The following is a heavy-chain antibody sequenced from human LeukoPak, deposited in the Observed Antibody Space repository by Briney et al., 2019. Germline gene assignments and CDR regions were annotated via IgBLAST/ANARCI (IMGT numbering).Heavy chain of an antibody. CDR2: IYYSGST. CDR1: GGSISSYY. J-gene: IGHJ4*02. V-gene: IGHV4-59*01. D-gene: IGHD5-18*01. Sequence: SETLSLTCTVSGGSISSYYWSWIRQPPGKGLEWIGYIYYSGSTNYNPSLKSRVTISVDTSKNQFSLKLSSVTAADTAVYYCARRTVDTAMAGPRATEIDYWGQGTLVTVSS. CDR3: ARRTVDTAMAGPRATEIDY.